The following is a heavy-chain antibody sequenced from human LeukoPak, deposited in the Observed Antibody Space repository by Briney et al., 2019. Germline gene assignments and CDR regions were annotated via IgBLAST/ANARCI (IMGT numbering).Heavy chain of an antibody. CDR2: ISSSSSYI. Sequence: GGSLRLPCAASGFTFSSYSMNWVRQAPGKGLEWVSSISSSSSYIYYADSVKGRFTISRDNAKNSLYLQMNSLRAEDTAVYYCARDPPYGSGSYYNVGYYYGMDVWGQGTTVTVSS. D-gene: IGHD3-10*01. V-gene: IGHV3-21*01. CDR1: GFTFSSYS. J-gene: IGHJ6*02. CDR3: ARDPPYGSGSYYNVGYYYGMDV.